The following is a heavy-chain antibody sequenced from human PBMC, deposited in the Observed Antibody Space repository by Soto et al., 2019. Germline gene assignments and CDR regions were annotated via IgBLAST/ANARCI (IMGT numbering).Heavy chain of an antibody. D-gene: IGHD1-26*01. Sequence: GGSLRLSCAASGFAFSSYTMTWVRQAPGGGLEWVSAITGGGGSGGNTYYADSVKGRFTISRDNSKWILYLQMSGLRAEDTAVYYCAKDLTFYSAFSGLLYSMDVWGQGTTVTVSS. J-gene: IGHJ6*02. CDR1: GFAFSSYT. V-gene: IGHV3-23*01. CDR2: ITGGGGSGGNT. CDR3: AKDLTFYSAFSGLLYSMDV.